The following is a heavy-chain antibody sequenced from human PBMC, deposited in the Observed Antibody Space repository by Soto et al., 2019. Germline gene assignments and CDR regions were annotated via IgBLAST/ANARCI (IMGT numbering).Heavy chain of an antibody. D-gene: IGHD3-22*01. CDR2: ISSSSSTI. J-gene: IGHJ4*02. Sequence: LRLSCAASGFTFSSYSMNWVRQAPGKGLEWVSYISSSSSTIYYADSVKGRFTISRDNAKNSLYLQMNSLRAEDTAVYYCASFYDQVFDYWGQGTLVTVSS. CDR1: GFTFSSYS. V-gene: IGHV3-48*01. CDR3: ASFYDQVFDY.